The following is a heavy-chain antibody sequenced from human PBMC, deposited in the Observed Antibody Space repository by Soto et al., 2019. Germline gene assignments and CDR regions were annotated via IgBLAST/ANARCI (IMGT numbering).Heavy chain of an antibody. CDR3: AKERGYNYGYDAMDV. CDR1: GFTFSSYA. Sequence: EVQLLESGGGLVQPGGSLRLSRAASGFTFSSYAMSWVRQAPGKGLEWVSGISGSGGSTYYADSVKGRFTISRDNSKNTLYLQTNSLRAEDTAVYYCAKERGYNYGYDAMDVWGQGTTVTVSS. D-gene: IGHD5-18*01. V-gene: IGHV3-23*01. CDR2: ISGSGGST. J-gene: IGHJ6*02.